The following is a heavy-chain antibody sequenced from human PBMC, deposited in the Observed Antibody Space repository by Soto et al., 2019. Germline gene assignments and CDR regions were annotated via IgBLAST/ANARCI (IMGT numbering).Heavy chain of an antibody. Sequence: QVQLVESGGGLVKPGGSLRLSCAASGFTFSDYYMSWIRQAPGKGPEWASYISSSSSYTNYADSVKGRFTISRDNAKNSMYLQMNSLRAEDTAVYYCARSRRGCSGGSCSPAPFVDYWGQGTLVTVSS. D-gene: IGHD2-15*01. V-gene: IGHV3-11*06. CDR1: GFTFSDYY. J-gene: IGHJ4*02. CDR3: ARSRRGCSGGSCSPAPFVDY. CDR2: ISSSSSYT.